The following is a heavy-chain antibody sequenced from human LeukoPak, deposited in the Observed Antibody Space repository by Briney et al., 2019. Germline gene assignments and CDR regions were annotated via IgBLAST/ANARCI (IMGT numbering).Heavy chain of an antibody. Sequence: GGSLRLSCAASGFTFSSYGMHWVRQAPGKGLEWVAVIWYDGSNKYYADSVKGRFTISRDNSKNTLYLQMNSLRAEDTAVYYCARDYGQWLCYFDYWGQGTLVTVSS. V-gene: IGHV3-33*08. J-gene: IGHJ4*02. D-gene: IGHD6-19*01. CDR1: GFTFSSYG. CDR3: ARDYGQWLCYFDY. CDR2: IWYDGSNK.